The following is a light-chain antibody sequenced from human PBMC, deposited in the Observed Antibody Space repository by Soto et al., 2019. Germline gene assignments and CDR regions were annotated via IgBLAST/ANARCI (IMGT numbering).Light chain of an antibody. CDR2: DVS. J-gene: IGLJ1*01. CDR1: SSDVGGYNF. CDR3: CSYAGSYTEV. Sequence: QSVLAQPRSVSGSPGQSVTMSFTGTSSDVGGYNFVSWYQQHPSKAPKLMIYDVSERPSGVPDRFFGSKSGNTASLTISGLQAEDEADYYCCSYAGSYTEVFGTGTKVTVL. V-gene: IGLV2-11*01.